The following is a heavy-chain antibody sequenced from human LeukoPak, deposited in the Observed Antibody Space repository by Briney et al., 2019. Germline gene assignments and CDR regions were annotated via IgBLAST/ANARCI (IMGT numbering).Heavy chain of an antibody. CDR2: IDPSDSHA. CDR3: ATHDCSGGSCPLAY. Sequence: PGESLKISCKGSGYTFTSYWITWVRQMPGKGLEWMGRIDPSDSHASYSPSLQGHVTISADKSINTAYLQWSSLKASDTAMYYCATHDCSGGSCPLAYWGQGTLVTVPS. J-gene: IGHJ4*02. D-gene: IGHD2-15*01. V-gene: IGHV5-10-1*01. CDR1: GYTFTSYW.